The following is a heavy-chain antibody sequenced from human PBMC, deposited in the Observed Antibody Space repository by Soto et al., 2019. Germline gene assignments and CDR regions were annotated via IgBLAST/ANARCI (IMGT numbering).Heavy chain of an antibody. CDR1: GFTFSSYA. J-gene: IGHJ4*02. Sequence: GGSLRLSCAASGFTFSSYAMHWVRQAPGKGLEWVAVISYDGSNKYYADSVKGRFTISRDNSKNTLYLQMNSLRAEDTAVYYCVRGSKIVVVVDATGYWGQGTLVTVSS. D-gene: IGHD2-15*01. V-gene: IGHV3-30-3*01. CDR2: ISYDGSNK. CDR3: VRGSKIVVVVDATGY.